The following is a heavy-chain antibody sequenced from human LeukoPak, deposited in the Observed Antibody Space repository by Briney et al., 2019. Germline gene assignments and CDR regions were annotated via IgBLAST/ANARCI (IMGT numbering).Heavy chain of an antibody. D-gene: IGHD6-13*01. CDR3: AKNRGGVAAASDY. Sequence: SVKVSCKASGGTFSSYAISWVRQAPGQGLEWMGRIIPILGIANYAQKFQGRVTITADKSTSTAYMELSSLRPDDTATYYCAKNRGGVAAASDYWGQGTVVTVSS. J-gene: IGHJ4*02. CDR2: IIPILGIA. CDR1: GGTFSSYA. V-gene: IGHV1-69*04.